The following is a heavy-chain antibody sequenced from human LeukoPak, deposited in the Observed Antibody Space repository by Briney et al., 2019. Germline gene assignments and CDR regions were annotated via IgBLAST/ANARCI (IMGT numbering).Heavy chain of an antibody. Sequence: QPGGSLRLSCAASGFTFSSYEMNWVRQAPGKGLEWVSYISSGGNTIYYADSVKGRFTISRDNAKNSLYLQMNSLRAEDTAVCYCAREGTAMVSFDYWGQGTLVTVSS. J-gene: IGHJ4*02. CDR2: ISSGGNTI. CDR3: AREGTAMVSFDY. V-gene: IGHV3-48*03. CDR1: GFTFSSYE. D-gene: IGHD5-18*01.